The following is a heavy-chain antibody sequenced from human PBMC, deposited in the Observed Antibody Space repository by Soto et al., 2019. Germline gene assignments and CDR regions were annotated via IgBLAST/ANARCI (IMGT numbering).Heavy chain of an antibody. CDR2: VYYTGDT. V-gene: IGHV4-59*08. J-gene: IGHJ6*02. Sequence: QVQLQQSGPRLVKPSETLSLTCTVSSGPDRSHNWGWIRQPPGRGLEWIGYVYYTGDTAYNPSLRGRVTISADPPTNQISLTLTSVTAADPAVYYCVRQGIDYLHGLVHVWGQGTTVSVSS. D-gene: IGHD4-17*01. CDR3: VRQGIDYLHGLVHV. CDR1: SGPDRSHN.